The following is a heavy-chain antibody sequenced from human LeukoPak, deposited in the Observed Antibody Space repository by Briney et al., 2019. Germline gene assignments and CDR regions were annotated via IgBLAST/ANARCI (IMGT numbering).Heavy chain of an antibody. Sequence: GSLRLSSAVSGFTFSRYSMNWVRQAPGKGLEWVSVISGGSTSTFYADSVKGRFTISRDNAKNSLYLQLDSLRAEDTAVYYCARNTPSLSTNGMDVWGQGTTVTVSS. J-gene: IGHJ6*02. D-gene: IGHD3-3*02. V-gene: IGHV3-21*01. CDR2: ISGGSTST. CDR3: ARNTPSLSTNGMDV. CDR1: GFTFSRYS.